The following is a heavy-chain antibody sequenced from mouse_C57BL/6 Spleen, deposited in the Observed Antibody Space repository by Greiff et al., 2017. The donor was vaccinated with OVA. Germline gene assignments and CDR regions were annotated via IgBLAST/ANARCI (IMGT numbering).Heavy chain of an antibody. Sequence: EVQLVESGPGLVKPSQSLSLTCSVTGYSITSGYYWNWIRQFPGNKLEWMGYISYDGSNNYNPSLKNRISITRDTSKNQFFLKLNSVTTEDTATYYCARGSGFAYWGQGTLVTVSA. CDR2: ISYDGSN. CDR1: GYSITSGYY. CDR3: ARGSGFAY. J-gene: IGHJ3*01. V-gene: IGHV3-6*01.